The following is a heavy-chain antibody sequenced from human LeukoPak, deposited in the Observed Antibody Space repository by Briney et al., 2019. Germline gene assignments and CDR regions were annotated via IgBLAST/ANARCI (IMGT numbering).Heavy chain of an antibody. Sequence: ASVKVSCKASGYTFTSYDINWVRQATGQGLEWMGWMNPNSGNTGYAQKFQGRVTMTRNTSISTAYMELSSLRSDDTAVYYCARDWYYYGSGSYWIDYWGQGTLVTVSS. CDR2: MNPNSGNT. CDR3: ARDWYYYGSGSYWIDY. V-gene: IGHV1-8*01. J-gene: IGHJ4*02. CDR1: GYTFTSYD. D-gene: IGHD3-10*01.